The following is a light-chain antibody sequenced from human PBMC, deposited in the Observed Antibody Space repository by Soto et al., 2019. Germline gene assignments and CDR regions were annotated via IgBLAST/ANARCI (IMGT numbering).Light chain of an antibody. CDR2: GNS. J-gene: IGLJ2*01. V-gene: IGLV1-40*01. Sequence: QSVLTQPPSVSGAPGQRVTISCTGSSSNIGAGYDVHWYQQLPGTAPKLLIYGNSNRPSGVPDRFSGSKSGTSASLAITGLQAEDEADYYCQSYDSSLRVVFGRGTKVTVL. CDR1: SSNIGAGYD. CDR3: QSYDSSLRVV.